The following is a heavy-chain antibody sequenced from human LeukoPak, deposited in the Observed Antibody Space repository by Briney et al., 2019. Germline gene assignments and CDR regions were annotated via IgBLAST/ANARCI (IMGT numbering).Heavy chain of an antibody. CDR1: GGSISSYY. J-gene: IGHJ4*02. Sequence: PSETLSLTCTVSGGSISSYYWSWIRQPPGKGLEWIGYIYYSGSTYYNPSLKSRVTISVDTSKNQFSLKLSSVTAADTAVYYCARQVATIRMVDYWGQGTLVTVSS. CDR2: IYYSGST. V-gene: IGHV4-59*12. CDR3: ARQVATIRMVDY. D-gene: IGHD5-12*01.